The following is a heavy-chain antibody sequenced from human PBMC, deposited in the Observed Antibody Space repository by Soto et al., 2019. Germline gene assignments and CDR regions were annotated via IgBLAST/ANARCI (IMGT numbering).Heavy chain of an antibody. Sequence: EVQLVECGGGLVQPGGSLRLSCAASGFTFSSYEMNWVRQAPGKGLEWVSYISSSGNTIYYADSVKGRFTISRDNAKNSLYLQMNSLRAEDTAVYYCAREGKILGAYFVYGGQGTLVTVSS. J-gene: IGHJ4*02. CDR3: AREGKILGAYFVY. V-gene: IGHV3-48*03. D-gene: IGHD1-26*01. CDR1: GFTFSSYE. CDR2: ISSSGNTI.